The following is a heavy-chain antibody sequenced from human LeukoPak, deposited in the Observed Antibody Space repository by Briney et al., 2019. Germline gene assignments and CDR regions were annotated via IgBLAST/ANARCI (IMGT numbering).Heavy chain of an antibody. CDR2: IKQDGSEK. CDR1: GFTFSSYW. Sequence: GGSLRLSCAASGFTFSSYWMSWVRQAPGKGLEWVANIKQDGSEKYYEDSVKGRFTISRDNAKNSLYLQMNSLRAEDTAVYYCARTTMVRGVIYYYYYGMDVWGQGTTVTVSS. J-gene: IGHJ6*02. V-gene: IGHV3-7*01. D-gene: IGHD3-10*01. CDR3: ARTTMVRGVIYYYYYGMDV.